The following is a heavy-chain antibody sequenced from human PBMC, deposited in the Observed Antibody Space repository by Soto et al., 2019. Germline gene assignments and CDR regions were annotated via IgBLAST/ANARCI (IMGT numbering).Heavy chain of an antibody. CDR2: IYYSGST. CDR3: ERLYYGWGSPHRDYYYGMDV. Sequence: SETLSLTCSVSGGSVSSGSYYWSWIRQPPGKGLEWIGYIYYSGSTNYNPSLKSRVTISVDTSKNQFSLKLSSVTAADTAVYYCERLYYGWGSPHRDYYYGMDVCGQGTMVTVSS. J-gene: IGHJ6*02. D-gene: IGHD3-10*01. CDR1: GGSVSSGSYY. V-gene: IGHV4-61*01.